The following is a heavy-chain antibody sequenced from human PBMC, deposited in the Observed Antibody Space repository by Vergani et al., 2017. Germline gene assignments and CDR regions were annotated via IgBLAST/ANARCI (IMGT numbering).Heavy chain of an antibody. CDR2: ISARYPST. CDR1: GFSFGDYA. D-gene: IGHD3-3*01. CDR3: ARLSYDTTPYLQWGYYC. V-gene: IGHV3-23*04. Sequence: EVQLVESGGGLVPPGRSLRLSCAASGFSFGDYAMTWVRQAPGKGLEWVSAISARYPSTYYADSVKGRFTISRDNSKNMLYLQMNSLRAEDTAVYYCARLSYDTTPYLQWGYYCWGQGTLVYVSS. J-gene: IGHJ4*02.